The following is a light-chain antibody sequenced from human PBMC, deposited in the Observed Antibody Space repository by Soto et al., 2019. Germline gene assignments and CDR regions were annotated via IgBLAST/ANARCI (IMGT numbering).Light chain of an antibody. CDR3: QQYGSSPYT. CDR1: QRVGSSY. CDR2: GAS. J-gene: IGKJ2*01. V-gene: IGKV3-20*01. Sequence: EIVLTQSPGTLSFSPGERVALSCRASQRVGSSYLAWYQQKPGQAPRLLIYGASSRATGIPDRFSGSGSGTDFTLTISRLEPEDFAVYYCQQYGSSPYTFGQGTKLEIK.